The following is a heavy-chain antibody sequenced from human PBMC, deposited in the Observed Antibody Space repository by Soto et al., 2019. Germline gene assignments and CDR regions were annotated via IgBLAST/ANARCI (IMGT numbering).Heavy chain of an antibody. J-gene: IGHJ6*02. D-gene: IGHD3-10*01. CDR2: IYYSGST. Sequence: QVQLQESGPGLVKPSETLSLTCTVSGGSVSSGSYYWSWIRQPPGKGLEWIGYIYYSGSTNYNPSLKSRGTISVDTSKNQFSLKLSSVTAADTAVYYCAGNSGNYYGMDVWGQGTTVTVSS. CDR1: GGSVSSGSYY. V-gene: IGHV4-61*01. CDR3: AGNSGNYYGMDV.